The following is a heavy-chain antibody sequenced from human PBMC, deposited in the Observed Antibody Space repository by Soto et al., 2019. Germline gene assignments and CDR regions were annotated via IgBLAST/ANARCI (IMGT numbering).Heavy chain of an antibody. D-gene: IGHD2-2*01. CDR1: GYTFTSYG. CDR3: ARDGAQYCSSTSCYYRYYMDV. Sequence: QVQLVQSGAEVKKPGASVKVSCKASGYTFTSYGISWVRQAPGQGLEWMGWISAYNGNTNYAQKLQGRVTMTTDTSKSTAYMELRSLRSDDTAVYYCARDGAQYCSSTSCYYRYYMDVWGKGTTVTVSS. CDR2: ISAYNGNT. V-gene: IGHV1-18*01. J-gene: IGHJ6*03.